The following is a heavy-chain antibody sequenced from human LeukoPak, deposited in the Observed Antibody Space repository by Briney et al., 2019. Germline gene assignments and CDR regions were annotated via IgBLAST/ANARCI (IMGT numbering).Heavy chain of an antibody. D-gene: IGHD4/OR15-4a*01. Sequence: WVRQAPGKGLEWVSAISGSGGSTYYADSVKGRFTISRDNSKNTLYLQMNSLRAEDTAVYYCARRAGAYSHPYDYWGQGTLVTVSS. CDR2: ISGSGGST. J-gene: IGHJ4*02. V-gene: IGHV3-23*01. CDR3: ARRAGAYSHPYDY.